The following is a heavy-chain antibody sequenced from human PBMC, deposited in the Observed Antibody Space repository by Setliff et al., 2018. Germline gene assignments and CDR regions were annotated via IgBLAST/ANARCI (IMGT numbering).Heavy chain of an antibody. CDR1: GFTFSSYS. Sequence: PGGSLRLSCAASGFTFSSYSMNWVRQAPGKGLEWVSYISSSSSTIYYADSVKGRFTISRDNAKNSLYLQMNSLRAEDTALYYCAKSRYGDYTSGAFDIWGQGTMVTVSS. CDR3: AKSRYGDYTSGAFDI. V-gene: IGHV3-48*04. CDR2: ISSSSSTI. D-gene: IGHD4-17*01. J-gene: IGHJ3*02.